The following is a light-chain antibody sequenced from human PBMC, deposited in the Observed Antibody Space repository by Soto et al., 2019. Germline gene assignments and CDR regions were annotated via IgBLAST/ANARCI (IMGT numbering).Light chain of an antibody. Sequence: ALTQPASVSGSPGQSITISCTGTSSDVGSYNLVSWYQQHPGKAPKLMIYEGSKRPSGVSNRFSGSKSGNTASLTISGLQAEDEADYYCCSYAGSSSYVFGTGTKVTVL. J-gene: IGLJ1*01. CDR2: EGS. CDR1: SSDVGSYNL. V-gene: IGLV2-23*01. CDR3: CSYAGSSSYV.